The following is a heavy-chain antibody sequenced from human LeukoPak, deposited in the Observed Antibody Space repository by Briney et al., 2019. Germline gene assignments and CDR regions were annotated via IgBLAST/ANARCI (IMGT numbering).Heavy chain of an antibody. J-gene: IGHJ6*02. CDR3: AGDHYDFWSGYYNRGMDV. D-gene: IGHD3-3*01. CDR1: GYTFTSYD. CDR2: MNPNSGNT. V-gene: IGHV1-8*01. Sequence: ASVKVSCKASGYTFTSYDINWVRQATGQGLEWMGWMNPNSGNTGYAQKFQGRVTMTRNTSISTAYMELSSLRSEDTAVYYCAGDHYDFWSGYYNRGMDVWGQGTTVTVSS.